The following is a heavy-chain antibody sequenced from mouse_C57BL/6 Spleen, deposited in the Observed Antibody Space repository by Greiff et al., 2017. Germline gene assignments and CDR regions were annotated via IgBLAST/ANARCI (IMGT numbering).Heavy chain of an antibody. CDR3: ARSSKGYYAMDY. Sequence: QVQLQQSGAELARPGASVKLSCKASGYTFTSSCISWVKQRTGQGLEWIGEIYPRSGNTYYNEKFKGKATLTADKSSSTAYMELRSLTSEDSAVYFCARSSKGYYAMDYWGQGTSVTVSS. D-gene: IGHD1-3*01. V-gene: IGHV1-81*01. CDR1: GYTFTSSC. J-gene: IGHJ4*01. CDR2: IYPRSGNT.